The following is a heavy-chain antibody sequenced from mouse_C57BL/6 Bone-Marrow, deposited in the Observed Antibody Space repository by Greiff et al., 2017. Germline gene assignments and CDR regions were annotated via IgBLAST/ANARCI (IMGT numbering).Heavy chain of an antibody. Sequence: VQLQQSGAELMKPGASVKLSCKATGYTFTGYWIEWVKQRPGHGLAWIGEILPGSGSTNYNEKFKGKATLPADTSSNTAYMQLSSLTTEDSAIYYCARRPTGLLHRSYYLDYWGQGTTLTVSS. CDR1: GYTFTGYW. V-gene: IGHV1-9*01. D-gene: IGHD1-1*01. J-gene: IGHJ2*01. CDR3: ARRPTGLLHRSYYLDY. CDR2: ILPGSGST.